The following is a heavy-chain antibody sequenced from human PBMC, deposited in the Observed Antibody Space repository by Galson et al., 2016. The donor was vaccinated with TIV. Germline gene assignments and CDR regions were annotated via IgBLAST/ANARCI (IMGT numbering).Heavy chain of an antibody. J-gene: IGHJ6*02. CDR3: ARDPTDYPSYYYLYGMDV. Sequence: SLRLSCAASGFTFSGYALHWVRQAPGKELEWVAVISYDGGSKYSADSVKGRFTISRDNSKNTVYLQMNSMRVEDTAVYYCARDPTDYPSYYYLYGMDVWGQGTTVTVS. V-gene: IGHV3-30*04. CDR1: GFTFSGYA. D-gene: IGHD4-11*01. CDR2: ISYDGGSK.